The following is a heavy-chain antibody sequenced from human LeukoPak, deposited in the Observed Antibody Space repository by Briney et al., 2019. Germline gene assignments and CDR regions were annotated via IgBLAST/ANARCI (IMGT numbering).Heavy chain of an antibody. CDR1: GDSVSSNNGA. Sequence: SQTLSLTCDISGDSVSSNNGAWNWIRQSPSRGLEWLGRTYYRSKWYNDYAVSVKSRITINPDTSKNQFSLQLNSVTPEDTAVYYCASTVVVPAASNDAFDIWGQGTMVTVSS. V-gene: IGHV6-1*01. CDR2: TYYRSKWYN. D-gene: IGHD2-2*01. J-gene: IGHJ3*02. CDR3: ASTVVVPAASNDAFDI.